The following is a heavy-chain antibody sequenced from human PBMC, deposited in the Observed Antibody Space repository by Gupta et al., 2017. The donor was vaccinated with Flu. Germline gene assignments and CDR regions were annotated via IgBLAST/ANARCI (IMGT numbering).Heavy chain of an antibody. J-gene: IGHJ4*02. Sequence: QITLKVSGPTLVKPTQTLTLTCPFSGFSLSTLGVGVGWTRQPPGKALEWLALIYWDDDKRYSPSLKSRLTITKDTSKNQVVLTMTNMDPVDTATYYCAHGTTTNYDFWSGYPKWGQGTLVTVSS. CDR1: GFSLSTLGVG. V-gene: IGHV2-5*02. CDR2: IYWDDDK. CDR3: AHGTTTNYDFWSGYPK. D-gene: IGHD3-3*01.